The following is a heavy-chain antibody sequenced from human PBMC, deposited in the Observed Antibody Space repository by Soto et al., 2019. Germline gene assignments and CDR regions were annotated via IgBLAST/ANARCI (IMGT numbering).Heavy chain of an antibody. J-gene: IGHJ6*03. CDR3: AKVSGGVPYFYSMDV. V-gene: IGHV3-23*01. D-gene: IGHD2-8*02. Sequence: PGGSLGLSCAASGFTFSNAWINWVRQAPGKGLEWVSGFSGSGGSTYYADFVKGRFTISRDNSKNTLYLQMNSLRAEDTAVYYCAKVSGGVPYFYSMDVWGKGTTVTVSS. CDR1: GFTFSNAW. CDR2: FSGSGGST.